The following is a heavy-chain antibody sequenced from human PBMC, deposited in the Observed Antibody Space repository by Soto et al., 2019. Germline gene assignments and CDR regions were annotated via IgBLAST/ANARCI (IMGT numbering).Heavy chain of an antibody. CDR1: GFTFSTYA. Sequence: EVQLLESGGGLVQPGGSLRLSCAGSGFTFSTYAMNWVRQAPGKGLEWVSVISGTAVRSYYADSVKGRFTISRDNSKNTVYLQINSLRAEDSAVYYCAKGALAFLFLVWDKGFGTRGQGTLVTASA. J-gene: IGHJ4*02. CDR2: ISGTAVRS. V-gene: IGHV3-23*01. CDR3: AKGALAFLFLVWDKGFGT. D-gene: IGHD2-21*01.